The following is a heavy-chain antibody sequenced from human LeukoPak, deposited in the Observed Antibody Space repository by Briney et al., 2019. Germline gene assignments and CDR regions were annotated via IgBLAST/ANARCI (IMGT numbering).Heavy chain of an antibody. CDR2: ISGNGGST. Sequence: PGGSLRLSCAASGFTFSSYGMSWVRQAPGKGLEWVSAISGNGGSTYYADSVKGRFIISRDNSKNTLYLQMNSLRAEDTAVYYCANDGAYYDSSTDAFDIWGQGTMVTVSS. CDR3: ANDGAYYDSSTDAFDI. J-gene: IGHJ3*02. D-gene: IGHD3-22*01. CDR1: GFTFSSYG. V-gene: IGHV3-23*01.